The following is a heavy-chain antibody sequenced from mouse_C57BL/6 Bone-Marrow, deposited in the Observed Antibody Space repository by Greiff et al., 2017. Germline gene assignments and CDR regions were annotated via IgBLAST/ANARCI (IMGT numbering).Heavy chain of an antibody. J-gene: IGHJ2*01. CDR2: IDPSDSYT. D-gene: IGHD1-1*01. V-gene: IGHV1-50*01. CDR1: GYTFTSYW. Sequence: QVQLQQPEAELVKPGASVKLSCKASGYTFTSYWMQWVKQRPGQGLEWIGEIDPSDSYTNYNQKFKGKATLTVDTSSSTAYMQLSSLTSEDSAVYYCARTGPTVVATDYWGQGTTLTVAS. CDR3: ARTGPTVVATDY.